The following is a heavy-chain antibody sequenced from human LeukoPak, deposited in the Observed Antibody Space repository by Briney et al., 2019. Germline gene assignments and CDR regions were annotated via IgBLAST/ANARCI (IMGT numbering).Heavy chain of an antibody. CDR3: AAMLRVVAYYFDY. J-gene: IGHJ4*02. CDR1: GFTFGSYA. Sequence: GESLRLSCAASGFTFGSYAMTWVRQAPGKGLEWVSGISNDDGSTYYTDSVKGRFTISRDNSKNPVYLQMSSLRAEDTAVYYCAAMLRVVAYYFDYWGQGTLVTVSS. CDR2: ISNDDGST. D-gene: IGHD3-10*01. V-gene: IGHV3-23*01.